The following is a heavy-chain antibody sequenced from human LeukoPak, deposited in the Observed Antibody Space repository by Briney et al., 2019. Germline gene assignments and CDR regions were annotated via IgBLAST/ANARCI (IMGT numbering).Heavy chain of an antibody. V-gene: IGHV1-8*03. CDR2: MNPNSGNT. D-gene: IGHD6-19*01. J-gene: IGHJ3*02. CDR1: GYTFTSYD. Sequence: ASVKVSCKASGYTFTSYDINWVRQATGQGLEWMGWMNPNSGNTGYAQKFQGRVTITRNTSISTAYMELSSLRSEDTAVYYCARGGGWFRLPGYDAFDIWGQGTMVTVSS. CDR3: ARGGGWFRLPGYDAFDI.